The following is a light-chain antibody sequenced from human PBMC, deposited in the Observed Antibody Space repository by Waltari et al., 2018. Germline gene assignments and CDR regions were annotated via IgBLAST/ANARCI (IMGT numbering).Light chain of an antibody. J-gene: IGLJ1*01. V-gene: IGLV3-1*01. CDR3: QAWDSSLYV. CDR1: KIGDNY. Sequence: SYELTQPPSVSVSPGQTDSNPCSGDKIGDNYACWYQQKQGQSPVLVTYQDSKRPSGIPERFSGSNSGNTATLTISGTQAMDEADYYCQAWDSSLYVFGTGTKVTVL. CDR2: QDS.